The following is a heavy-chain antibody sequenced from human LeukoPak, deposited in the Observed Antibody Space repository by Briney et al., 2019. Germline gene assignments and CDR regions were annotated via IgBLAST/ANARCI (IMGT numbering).Heavy chain of an antibody. CDR1: GYTFTSYA. D-gene: IGHD6-13*01. CDR3: ARILAAAGYFDL. J-gene: IGHJ2*01. V-gene: IGHV1-3*01. Sequence: GASVKVSCKASGYTFTSYAMHWVRQAPGQRLEWMGWINAGNGNTKYSQKFQGRVTITRDTSASTAYMELSSLRSEDTAVYYCARILAAAGYFDLWGRGTLVTVSS. CDR2: INAGNGNT.